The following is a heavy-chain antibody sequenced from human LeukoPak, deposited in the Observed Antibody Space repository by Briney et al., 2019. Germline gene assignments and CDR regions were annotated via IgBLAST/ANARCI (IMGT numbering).Heavy chain of an antibody. CDR3: AKDLGLNTWYSSGWYPDY. CDR1: GFTFSSYA. Sequence: PGGSLRLSCAASGFTFSSYAMNWVRQAPGKGLEWVSGLSGSGRGGSTYYAASVKGRFTISRENSKNTLYLQMNSLRAEDTAVYYCAKDLGLNTWYSSGWYPDYWGQGTLVTVSS. V-gene: IGHV3-23*01. CDR2: LSGSGRGGST. D-gene: IGHD6-19*01. J-gene: IGHJ4*02.